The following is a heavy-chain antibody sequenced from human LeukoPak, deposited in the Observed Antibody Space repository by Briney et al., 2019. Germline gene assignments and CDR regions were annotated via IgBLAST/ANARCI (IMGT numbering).Heavy chain of an antibody. Sequence: SETLSLTCAVSGGSISTDNWWSWVRQPPGKGLEWIAEVYHGGSTNHNPSLKSRVTISLDKSKNQFPLKLSSVTAADTAVYYCARTNYGRMYWYFDLWGRGTLVTVSS. CDR2: VYHGGST. V-gene: IGHV4-4*02. CDR1: GGSISTDNW. CDR3: ARTNYGRMYWYFDL. D-gene: IGHD3-10*01. J-gene: IGHJ2*01.